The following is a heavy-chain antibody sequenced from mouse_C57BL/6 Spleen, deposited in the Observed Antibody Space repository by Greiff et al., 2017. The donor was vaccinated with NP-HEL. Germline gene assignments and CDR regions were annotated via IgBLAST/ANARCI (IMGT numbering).Heavy chain of an antibody. Sequence: VKLVESGPGLVAPSQSLSITCTVSGFSLTSYGVDWVRQSPGKGLEWLGVIWGVGSTNYNSALKSRLSISKDNPKSQVFLKMNSLQTDDTAMYYCARGYDGYYYAMDYWGQGTSVTVSS. V-gene: IGHV2-6*01. D-gene: IGHD2-2*01. J-gene: IGHJ4*01. CDR2: IWGVGST. CDR3: ARGYDGYYYAMDY. CDR1: GFSLTSYG.